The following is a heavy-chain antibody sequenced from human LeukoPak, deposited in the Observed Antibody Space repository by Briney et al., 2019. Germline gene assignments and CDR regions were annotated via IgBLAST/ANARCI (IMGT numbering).Heavy chain of an antibody. D-gene: IGHD6-6*01. V-gene: IGHV4-61*09. J-gene: IGHJ4*02. Sequence: SETLSLTCTVSGGSINSGSYYWTWIRQPAGKGLEWIGHIYTSGSTNYNPSLKSRVTISVDTSKNQFSLKLSSVTAADTAVYYCARDPHTSRYSSSVVFDYWGQGTLVTVSS. CDR1: GGSINSGSYY. CDR2: IYTSGST. CDR3: ARDPHTSRYSSSVVFDY.